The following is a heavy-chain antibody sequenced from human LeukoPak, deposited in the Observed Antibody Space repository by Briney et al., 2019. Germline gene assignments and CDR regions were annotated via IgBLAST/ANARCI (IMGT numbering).Heavy chain of an antibody. Sequence: SETLSLTCTVSGGSISSSSYYWGWIRQPPGKGLEWIVSINHSWSTYYNPSLKSRVTISVDTSKNQFSLKLTSVTAADTAVYYCARYSSNYGCLDPWGQGTLVTVSS. D-gene: IGHD6-13*01. V-gene: IGHV4-39*01. J-gene: IGHJ5*02. CDR3: ARYSSNYGCLDP. CDR2: INHSWST. CDR1: GGSISSSSYY.